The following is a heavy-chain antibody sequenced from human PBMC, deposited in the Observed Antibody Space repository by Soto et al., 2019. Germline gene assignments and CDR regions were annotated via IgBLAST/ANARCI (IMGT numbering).Heavy chain of an antibody. Sequence: QVQLQQWGAGLLEPAETLSLTCAVYGGSVSGYYWSWIRQPPGKGLEWIGEINHSGSTNYNPSLKSRVTISADTSKNQFSLKLSSVTAADTAAFYCARGLEYSMSAAEIDYWGQGTLVTVSS. CDR3: ARGLEYSMSAAEIDY. V-gene: IGHV4-34*01. J-gene: IGHJ4*02. D-gene: IGHD5-18*01. CDR1: GGSVSGYY. CDR2: INHSGST.